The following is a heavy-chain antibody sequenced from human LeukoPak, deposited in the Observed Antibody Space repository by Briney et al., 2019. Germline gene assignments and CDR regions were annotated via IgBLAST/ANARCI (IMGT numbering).Heavy chain of an antibody. Sequence: ASVKVSCKASGYTFAGYYMHWVRQAPGQGLEWMGWINPNSGGTNYAQKFQGRVTMTRDTSISTAYMELSRLRSDDTAVYYCARDGGITGTLFDYWGQGTLVTVSS. CDR1: GYTFAGYY. CDR3: ARDGGITGTLFDY. CDR2: INPNSGGT. D-gene: IGHD1-7*01. J-gene: IGHJ4*02. V-gene: IGHV1-2*02.